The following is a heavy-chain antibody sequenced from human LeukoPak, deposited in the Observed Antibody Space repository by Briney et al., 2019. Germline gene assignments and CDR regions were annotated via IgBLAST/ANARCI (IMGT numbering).Heavy chain of an antibody. CDR1: GFTFSSYG. CDR2: ISYDGSNK. D-gene: IGHD3-10*01. Sequence: GRSLRLSCAASGFTFSSYGMHWVRQAPGKGLEWVAVISYDGSNKYYADSVKGRFTISRDNAKNSLYLQMNSLRAEDTAVYYCARDSLWFGELLDYWGQGTLVTVSS. V-gene: IGHV3-30*03. J-gene: IGHJ4*02. CDR3: ARDSLWFGELLDY.